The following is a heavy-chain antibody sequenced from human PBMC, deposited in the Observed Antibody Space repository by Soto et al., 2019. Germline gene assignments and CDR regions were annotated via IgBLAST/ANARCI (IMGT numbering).Heavy chain of an antibody. D-gene: IGHD3-10*01. J-gene: IGHJ4*02. CDR3: AKKPYDGSGAYYGPPYQFDY. CDR2: ISGSGDYT. CDR1: GFSFRTYV. Sequence: PGGSLRLSCVASGFSFRTYVMNWVRLAPGKGLEWVSAISGSGDYTYYAASVKGRFTISRDNSKNTLYLQMNSLRAEDTAVYYCAKKPYDGSGAYYGPPYQFDYWGQGTLVTVSS. V-gene: IGHV3-23*01.